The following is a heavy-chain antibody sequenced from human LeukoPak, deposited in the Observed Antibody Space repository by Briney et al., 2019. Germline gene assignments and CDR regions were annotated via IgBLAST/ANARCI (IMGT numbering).Heavy chain of an antibody. D-gene: IGHD3-22*01. CDR1: GFTFSSYS. Sequence: GSLRLSCAASGFTFSSYSMNWVRQAPGKGLEWVSSISSSSSYIYYADSVKGRFTISRDNAKNSLYLQMNSLRAEDTAVYYCLTLIDSGGYQDYWGQGTLVTVSS. CDR2: ISSSSSYI. V-gene: IGHV3-21*01. J-gene: IGHJ4*02. CDR3: LTLIDSGGYQDY.